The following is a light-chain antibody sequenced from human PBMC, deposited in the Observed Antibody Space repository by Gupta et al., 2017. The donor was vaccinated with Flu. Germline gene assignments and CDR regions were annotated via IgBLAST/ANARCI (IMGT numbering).Light chain of an antibody. CDR3: QQRSNWPPL. J-gene: IGKJ4*01. V-gene: IGKV3-11*01. CDR1: QSVSSY. Sequence: EIVLTQSPATLSLSPGERATLSCRASQSVSSYLAWYQQKPGQAPRLLIYDASNRATGIPARFSGSGSGTDVTLTISSLEPEDFAVYYCQQRSNWPPLFGGGTKVEIK. CDR2: DAS.